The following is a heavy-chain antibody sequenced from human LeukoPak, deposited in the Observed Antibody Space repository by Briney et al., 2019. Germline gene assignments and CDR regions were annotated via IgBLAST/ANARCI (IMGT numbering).Heavy chain of an antibody. D-gene: IGHD6-13*01. CDR2: IYTSGST. Sequence: SETLSLTCTVSGGSISSYYWSWIRQPAGKGLEWIGRIYTSGSTNYNPSLKSRVTMSVDTSKNQFSLKLSSVTAADTAVYYCARDGIAAAGTLGNWFDPWGQGTLVTVSS. V-gene: IGHV4-4*07. J-gene: IGHJ5*02. CDR1: GGSISSYY. CDR3: ARDGIAAAGTLGNWFDP.